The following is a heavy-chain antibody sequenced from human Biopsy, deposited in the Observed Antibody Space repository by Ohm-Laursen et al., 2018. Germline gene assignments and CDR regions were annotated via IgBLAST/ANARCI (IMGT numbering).Heavy chain of an antibody. CDR2: VIPTLLMT. V-gene: IGHV1-69*04. CDR3: SRENSGYDVDYYYHGMDV. D-gene: IGHD5-12*01. Sequence: SVKVSCKASGGTFSHYAVSWARQVPGQGLEWMGRVIPTLLMTNYAQKFQGRVTITADKYTSTSSMELRGLRADDTGVYYCSRENSGYDVDYYYHGMDVWGQGTTVTVSS. J-gene: IGHJ6*02. CDR1: GGTFSHYA.